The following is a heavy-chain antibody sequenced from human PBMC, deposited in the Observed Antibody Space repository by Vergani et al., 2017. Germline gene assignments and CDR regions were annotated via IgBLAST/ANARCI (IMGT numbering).Heavy chain of an antibody. CDR2: ISRSSSTI. J-gene: IGHJ4*02. CDR3: ARQSRDVFCTNGVCPLGY. D-gene: IGHD2-8*01. CDR1: GSTFSSYA. Sequence: EVQLVESGGGLVQPGGSLRLSCAASGSTFSSYAMNWVRQAPGKGLEGVSYISRSSSTIYYADSVNGRFTISRDNAKNSLHLRMNNQRAEDTAVYYCARQSRDVFCTNGVCPLGYWGQGALVTVSS. V-gene: IGHV3-48*01.